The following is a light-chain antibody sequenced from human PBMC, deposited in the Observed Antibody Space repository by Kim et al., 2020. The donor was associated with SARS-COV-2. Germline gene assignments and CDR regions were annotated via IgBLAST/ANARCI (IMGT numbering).Light chain of an antibody. V-gene: IGLV1-51*01. CDR3: GTWDSSLSTVV. CDR1: SSNSGNNY. Sequence: GQKVTISCSGSSSNSGNNYVSWYQQLPGTAPKHLIYDNNKRPSGIPDRFSGSESGKSATLGITGLQTGDEADYYCGTWDSSLSTVVFGGGTKVTVL. CDR2: DNN. J-gene: IGLJ2*01.